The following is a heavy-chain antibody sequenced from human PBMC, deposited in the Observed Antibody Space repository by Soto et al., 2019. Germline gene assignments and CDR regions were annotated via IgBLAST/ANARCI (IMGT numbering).Heavy chain of an antibody. V-gene: IGHV5-10-1*01. D-gene: IGHD3-9*01. Sequence: PGESLKISCKGSGYSFTSYWISWVRQMPGKGLEWMGRIDPSDSYTNYSPSFQGHVTISADKSISTAYLQWSSLKASDTAVYYCARGNYDVLTGYYNDYWGQGTLVTVSS. CDR3: ARGNYDVLTGYYNDY. CDR2: IDPSDSYT. J-gene: IGHJ4*02. CDR1: GYSFTSYW.